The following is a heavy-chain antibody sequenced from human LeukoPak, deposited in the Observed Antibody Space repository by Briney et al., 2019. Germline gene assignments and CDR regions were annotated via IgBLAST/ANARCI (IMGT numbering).Heavy chain of an antibody. CDR2: VSGSGGST. J-gene: IGHJ4*02. CDR1: GFXFSSYA. CDR3: AKGGTAAAGTAYYFDY. D-gene: IGHD6-13*01. Sequence: GGSLRLSCAASGFXFSSYAMSWVRQAPGKGLEWVSAVSGSGGSTSYADSVKGRFTISRDNSKNTLYLQMNSLRADDTAVYYCAKGGTAAAGTAYYFDYWGQGTLVTASS. V-gene: IGHV3-23*01.